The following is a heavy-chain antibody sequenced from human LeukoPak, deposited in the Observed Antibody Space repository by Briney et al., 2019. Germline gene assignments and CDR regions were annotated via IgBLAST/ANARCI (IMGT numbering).Heavy chain of an antibody. D-gene: IGHD3-10*01. V-gene: IGHV1-8*01. J-gene: IGHJ4*02. CDR1: VYTFTIYD. CDR3: ASQYGSGSYDFDY. CDR2: MNPNSGNT. Sequence: ASVTVSFTSSVYTFTIYDINWVRQAPGQGLEWMGGMNPNSGNTGYAQKFQGRVTMTRNTSISTAYMELSSLRSEDTAVYYCASQYGSGSYDFDYWGQGTLVTVSS.